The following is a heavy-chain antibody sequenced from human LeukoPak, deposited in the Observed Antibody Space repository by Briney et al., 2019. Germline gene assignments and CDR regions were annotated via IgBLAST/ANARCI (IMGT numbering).Heavy chain of an antibody. CDR2: ISGSGAST. V-gene: IGHV3-23*01. Sequence: QTGGSLRLSCLTSGFTLSTNAMGWVRQAPGKGLEWISGISGSGASTYYADSVKGRFTISRDDSRNTLYLQMNSLRGDDTAVYYCAKDVGKWESLHFFDYWGQGTLVTVSS. CDR1: GFTLSTNA. J-gene: IGHJ4*02. D-gene: IGHD1-26*01. CDR3: AKDVGKWESLHFFDY.